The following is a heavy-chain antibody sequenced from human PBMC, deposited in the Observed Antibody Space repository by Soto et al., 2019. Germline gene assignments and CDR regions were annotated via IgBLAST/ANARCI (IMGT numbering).Heavy chain of an antibody. Sequence: QVQLVESGGALVKPGGSLRLSCAASGFNFSDFYISWIRQAPGKGLEWVSFISATGETIYYAESVKGRFTISRDNAQKSLVLQMNSLRDEDTAIYYCASQLQGSRRKYYFYFWGQGTLVTVSS. CDR1: GFNFSDFY. D-gene: IGHD1-26*01. CDR3: ASQLQGSRRKYYFYF. V-gene: IGHV3-11*01. CDR2: ISATGETI. J-gene: IGHJ4*02.